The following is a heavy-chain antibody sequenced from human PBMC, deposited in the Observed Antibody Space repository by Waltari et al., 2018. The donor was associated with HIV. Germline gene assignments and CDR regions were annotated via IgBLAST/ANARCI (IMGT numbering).Heavy chain of an antibody. CDR2: IYYTGST. CDR3: ARVGKVGFGELFYFDY. D-gene: IGHD3-10*01. CDR1: GGAISSYY. J-gene: IGHJ4*02. Sequence: QVQLQESGPGLVKPSETLSLTCTVSGGAISSYYWSWIRQPPGKGLECIGYIYYTGSTNDNPSLESRVTISVDTSKNQFSLRLRSVTAADTAVYYCARVGKVGFGELFYFDYWGQGTLVTVSS. V-gene: IGHV4-59*01.